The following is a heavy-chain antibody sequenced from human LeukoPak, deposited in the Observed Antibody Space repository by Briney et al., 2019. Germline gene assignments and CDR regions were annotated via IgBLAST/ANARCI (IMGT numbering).Heavy chain of an antibody. CDR1: GHTFTDYY. CDR2: INPDSGET. D-gene: IGHD4-11*01. V-gene: IGHV1-2*02. CDR3: ARDRDYSKTERGFDY. Sequence: ASVKVSCKTSGHTFTDYYIHWVRQAPRQGLEWMGWINPDSGETKSAKKFQGRVTMTGDTSISTAYMELSRVTSDDTAVYYCARDRDYSKTERGFDYWGQGTLVTVSS. J-gene: IGHJ4*02.